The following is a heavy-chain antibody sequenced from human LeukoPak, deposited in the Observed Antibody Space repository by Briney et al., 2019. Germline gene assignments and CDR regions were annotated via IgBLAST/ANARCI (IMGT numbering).Heavy chain of an antibody. Sequence: SETLSLTCAVYGGSSSGYYWSWIRQPPGKGLEWIGEINHSGSTNYNPSLKSRVTISVDTSKNQFSLKLSSVTAADTAVYYCARGSSFTPNWFDPWGQGTLVTVSS. CDR3: ARGSSFTPNWFDP. J-gene: IGHJ5*02. CDR1: GGSSSGYY. V-gene: IGHV4-34*01. CDR2: INHSGST.